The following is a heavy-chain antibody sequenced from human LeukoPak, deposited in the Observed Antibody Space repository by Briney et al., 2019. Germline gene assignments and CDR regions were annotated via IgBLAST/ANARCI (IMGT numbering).Heavy chain of an antibody. V-gene: IGHV3-33*01. J-gene: IGHJ4*03. Sequence: PGRSLRLSCAASGFTFSRYGMHWIRQAPGKGLEWLAVIWYDGSHQSYADSVKGRFNISRDNSRDTVYLQMNSLRVEDTAVYHCARFANGYGGYFDSWGQGSLVTVSS. CDR1: GFTFSRYG. CDR3: ARFANGYGGYFDS. CDR2: IWYDGSHQ. D-gene: IGHD5-12*01.